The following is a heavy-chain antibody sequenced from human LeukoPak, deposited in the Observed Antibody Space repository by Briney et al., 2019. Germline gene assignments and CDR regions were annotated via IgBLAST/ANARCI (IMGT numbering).Heavy chain of an antibody. V-gene: IGHV4-59*05. D-gene: IGHD5-24*01. CDR3: VRLSVQMSTVRAAEYIQH. CDR1: GGSFTNYY. Sequence: SETLSLTCAVYGGSFTNYYWNWIRQPPGKGLEWIGSIHYGGSTYDNASLKKRLTISVDKSKNQFSLKLSSVTAADTAVYYCVRLSVQMSTVRAAEYIQHWGQGTLVIVSS. CDR2: IHYGGST. J-gene: IGHJ1*01.